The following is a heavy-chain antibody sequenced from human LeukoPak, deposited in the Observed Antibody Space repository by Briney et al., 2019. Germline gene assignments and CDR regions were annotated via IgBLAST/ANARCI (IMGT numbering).Heavy chain of an antibody. D-gene: IGHD4-11*01. V-gene: IGHV4-61*02. J-gene: IGHJ6*04. CDR3: ARSPTVTVWGAMVV. CDR1: GGSISSGSYY. Sequence: TSQTLSLTCTVSGGSISSGSYYWRWIRQPAGKGLEWIGRIYTSGSTNYNPSLKSRVTISVDTSKNQFSLKLSSVTAADTAVYYCARSPTVTVWGAMVVWGKGTTVTASS. CDR2: IYTSGST.